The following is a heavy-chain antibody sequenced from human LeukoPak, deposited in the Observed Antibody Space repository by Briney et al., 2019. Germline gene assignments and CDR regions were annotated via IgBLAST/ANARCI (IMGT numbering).Heavy chain of an antibody. J-gene: IGHJ4*02. CDR2: IDYSGTT. Sequence: SETLSLTCTVSGDSISRSGYYWGWIRQPPGKGLEWIGSIDYSGTTWYNAPLKNRVTISVDTSKSQFSLKLSSVTAADTAVYYCARHDPWDYWGQGTLVTASS. CDR3: ARHDPWDY. V-gene: IGHV4-39*01. CDR1: GDSISRSGYY.